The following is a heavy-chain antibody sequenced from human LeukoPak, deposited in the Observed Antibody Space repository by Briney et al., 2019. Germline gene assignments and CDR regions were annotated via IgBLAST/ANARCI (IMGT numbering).Heavy chain of an antibody. Sequence: SVKVSCKASGFTFTSSAVQWVRQARGQRLEWIGWIVVGSGNTNYAQKFQERVTITRDMSTSTAYMELSSLRSEDTAVYYCARAAPFSGCSSTSCSARRRFDPWGQGTLVTVSS. J-gene: IGHJ5*02. CDR3: ARAAPFSGCSSTSCSARRRFDP. CDR1: GFTFTSSA. D-gene: IGHD2-2*01. V-gene: IGHV1-58*01. CDR2: IVVGSGNT.